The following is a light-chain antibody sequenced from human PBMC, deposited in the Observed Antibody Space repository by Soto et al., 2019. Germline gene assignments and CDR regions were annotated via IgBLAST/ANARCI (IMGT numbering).Light chain of an antibody. CDR2: AAS. CDR3: LRHNSYPET. CDR1: QGIRND. J-gene: IGKJ1*01. V-gene: IGKV1-17*01. Sequence: DIQMNQSPCSLSASVGDRVTITCRASQGIRNDLGWYQQKPGKAPTRLIYAASSLQSGVPSRYSGSGPGTEFPLTISSLQPEDFAPYSCLRHNSYPETFGQGTTVDIK.